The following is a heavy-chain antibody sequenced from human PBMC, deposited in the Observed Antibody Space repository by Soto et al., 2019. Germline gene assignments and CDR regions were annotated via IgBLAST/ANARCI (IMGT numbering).Heavy chain of an antibody. CDR1: GYTFTNYG. Sequence: QVQLVQSGGEVAKPGASVKVSCKASGYTFTNYGINWVRQAPGLGLEWMGWINVYNGKTNYAQKFQARVTMTTDTSTNSVDMELRSLRSDDTAVDYCARGPDPTYFDYWGQGTLVIVSS. V-gene: IGHV1-18*01. CDR3: ARGPDPTYFDY. J-gene: IGHJ4*02. CDR2: INVYNGKT.